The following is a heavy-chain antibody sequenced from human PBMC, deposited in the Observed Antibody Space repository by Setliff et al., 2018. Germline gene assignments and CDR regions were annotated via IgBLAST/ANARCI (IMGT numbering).Heavy chain of an antibody. CDR1: EFTFNKYW. J-gene: IGHJ4*02. CDR2: ISSSGSTI. V-gene: IGHV3-48*03. CDR3: ARYSSGWFFDY. Sequence: LSLTCAAFEFTFNKYWMNWVRQAPGKGLEWVSYISSSGSTIYYVDSVKGRFTISRDNAKNSLYLQMNSLRAEDTAVYYCARYSSGWFFDYWGQGTPVTVSS. D-gene: IGHD6-19*01.